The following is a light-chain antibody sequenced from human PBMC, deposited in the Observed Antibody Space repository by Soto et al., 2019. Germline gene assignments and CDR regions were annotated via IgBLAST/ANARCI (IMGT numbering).Light chain of an antibody. Sequence: EIVLTQSPGTLSLSPGERATLSCRASQSINNNYLAWYQQKRGHAPRLLSYGASSRATGIPDRFSGSGSGTDFTLTISRLEPEDFAVYYCQQYGGSPRTFGQGTKVEIK. CDR1: QSINNNY. J-gene: IGKJ1*01. CDR3: QQYGGSPRT. V-gene: IGKV3-20*01. CDR2: GAS.